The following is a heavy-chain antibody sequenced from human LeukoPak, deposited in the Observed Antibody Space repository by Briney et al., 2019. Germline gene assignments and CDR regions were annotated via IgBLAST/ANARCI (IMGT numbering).Heavy chain of an antibody. Sequence: SETLSHTCTVPGGSISSGSYYWSWIRQPPGKGLEWIGEINHSGSTNYNPSLKSRVTISVDTSKNQFSLKLSSVTAADTAVYYCARGRWYYGLGSLYFDYWGQGTLVTVSS. V-gene: IGHV4-39*07. D-gene: IGHD3-10*01. J-gene: IGHJ4*02. CDR3: ARGRWYYGLGSLYFDY. CDR2: INHSGST. CDR1: GGSISSGSYY.